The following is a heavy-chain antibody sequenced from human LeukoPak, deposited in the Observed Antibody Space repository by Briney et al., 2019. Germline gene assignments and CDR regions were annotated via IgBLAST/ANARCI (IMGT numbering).Heavy chain of an antibody. D-gene: IGHD3-22*01. V-gene: IGHV1-18*01. CDR3: ARAPNYGSSGYYYGDYYYYGMDV. CDR1: GYTFTSYG. Sequence: ASVKVSCKASGYTFTSYGISWVRQAPGQGLEWMGWISAYNGNTNYVQKLQGRVTMTTDTSTSTAYMELRSLRSDDTAVYSCARAPNYGSSGYYYGDYYYYGMDVWGQGTTVTVSS. CDR2: ISAYNGNT. J-gene: IGHJ6*02.